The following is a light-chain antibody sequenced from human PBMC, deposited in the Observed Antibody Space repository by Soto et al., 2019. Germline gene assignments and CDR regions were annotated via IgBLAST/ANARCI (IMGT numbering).Light chain of an antibody. V-gene: IGKV1-9*01. CDR3: QQVNVYPST. CDR2: DAS. CDR1: QGISSY. J-gene: IGKJ4*01. Sequence: DIQLTQSPSFLSASVGDRVTITCRASQGISSYLGWYQQKPGKAPNLLIYDASTLHSGVPSRFSGGGSGTDFTLTINSLQPEDFATYYCQQVNVYPSTFGGGTKV.